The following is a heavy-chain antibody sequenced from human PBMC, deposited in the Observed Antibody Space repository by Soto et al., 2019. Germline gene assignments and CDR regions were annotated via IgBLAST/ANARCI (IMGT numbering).Heavy chain of an antibody. CDR1: GGSFSGYY. CDR3: ARPYSSSWYTWFDP. D-gene: IGHD6-13*01. V-gene: IGHV4-34*01. Sequence: LSLTCAVYGGSFSGYYWSWIRQPPGKGLEWIGEISHSGSTDYNPSLKSRVTISVDTSKNQFSLKLSSVTAADTAVYYCARPYSSSWYTWFDPWGQGTLVTVSS. CDR2: ISHSGST. J-gene: IGHJ5*02.